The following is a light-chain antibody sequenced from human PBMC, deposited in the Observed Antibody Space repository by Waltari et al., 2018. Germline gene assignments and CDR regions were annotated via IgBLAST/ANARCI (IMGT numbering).Light chain of an antibody. CDR3: QQYGSSPFT. CDR1: QGVSSSY. Sequence: EIVLTQSPGTLSLSPGERATLPCRASQGVSSSYLVWDQERPGQAPRLLNYGASSRATGLPDRFSGSGSGTNFTLNISRLEPEDVAVYYCQQYGSSPFTFGPGTKVNIK. J-gene: IGKJ3*01. V-gene: IGKV3-20*01. CDR2: GAS.